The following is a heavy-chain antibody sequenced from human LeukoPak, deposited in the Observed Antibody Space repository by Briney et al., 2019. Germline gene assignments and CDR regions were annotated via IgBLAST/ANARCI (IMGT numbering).Heavy chain of an antibody. CDR1: GFTFSSYA. J-gene: IGHJ4*02. CDR3: ARAPRAAPQYFDY. CDR2: ISGSGGST. Sequence: GGSLRLSCAASGFTFSSYAMSWVRQAPGKGLEWVSAISGSGGSTYYADSVKGRFTISRDNSKNTLYLQMSSLRAEDTAVYYCARAPRAAPQYFDYWGQGTLVTVSS. V-gene: IGHV3-23*01.